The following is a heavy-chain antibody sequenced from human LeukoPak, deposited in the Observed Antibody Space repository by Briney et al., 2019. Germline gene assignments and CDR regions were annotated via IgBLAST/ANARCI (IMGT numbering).Heavy chain of an antibody. J-gene: IGHJ5*02. D-gene: IGHD6-13*01. CDR1: GYTFTSYD. CDR2: MNPNSGNT. V-gene: IGHV1-8*01. Sequence: ASVKVSCKASGYTFTSYDINWVRQATGQGLEWMGWMNPNSGNTGYAQKFQGRVTMTRNTSISTAYMELSSLRSEDTAVYYCARAPWGSSWYLNWFDPWGQGTLVTVSS. CDR3: ARAPWGSSWYLNWFDP.